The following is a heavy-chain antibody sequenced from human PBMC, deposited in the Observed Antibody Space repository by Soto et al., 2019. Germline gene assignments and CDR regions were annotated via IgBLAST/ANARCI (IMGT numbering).Heavy chain of an antibody. CDR1: GHTFHNYA. Sequence: VQLLESGGGLEQPGGSLRLSCVGSGHTFHNYAMTWVRQAPGKGLEWVSGISGSGGSTYYADSVRGRFTISRDDSKNTLYLQMNSLRAEDTAVYYCAKVSRGIGVVPVALNWGQGTVVTVSS. J-gene: IGHJ4*02. V-gene: IGHV3-23*01. D-gene: IGHD2-2*01. CDR3: AKVSRGIGVVPVALN. CDR2: ISGSGGST.